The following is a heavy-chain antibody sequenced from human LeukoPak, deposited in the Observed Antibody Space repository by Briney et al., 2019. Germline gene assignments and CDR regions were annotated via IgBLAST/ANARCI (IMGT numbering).Heavy chain of an antibody. Sequence: GGSLRLSCAASGFTFSSYAMSWVRQAPGKGLEWVSAISGSGGSTYYADSVKGRFTISRDNSKNTLYLQMNSLRAEDTAVYYCAKGPYCSGGSCYSGDAFDIWGQGTMVTVSS. V-gene: IGHV3-23*01. CDR1: GFTFSSYA. CDR2: ISGSGGST. CDR3: AKGPYCSGGSCYSGDAFDI. J-gene: IGHJ3*02. D-gene: IGHD2-15*01.